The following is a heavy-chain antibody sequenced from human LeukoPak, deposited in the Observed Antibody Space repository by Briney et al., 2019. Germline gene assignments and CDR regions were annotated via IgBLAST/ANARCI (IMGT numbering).Heavy chain of an antibody. CDR3: ARDYGRGLGENAFDI. V-gene: IGHV3-48*03. J-gene: IGHJ3*02. D-gene: IGHD3-16*01. CDR2: ISRSGGTI. CDR1: GFTFSSYQ. Sequence: GGSLRLSWVASGFTFSSYQMNWVSQAPGKGLEWVSYISRSGGTIYYADSVKGRFTISRDNAKNSLYLQMNSLRAADTAVYYCARDYGRGLGENAFDIWGQGTVVTVSS.